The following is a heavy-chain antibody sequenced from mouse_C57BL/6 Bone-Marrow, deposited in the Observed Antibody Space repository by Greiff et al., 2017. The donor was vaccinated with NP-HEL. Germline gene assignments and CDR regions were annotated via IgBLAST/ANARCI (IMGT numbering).Heavy chain of an antibody. D-gene: IGHD1-1*01. CDR3: AIFFYYYGSSPFDY. CDR2: IYPGSGST. J-gene: IGHJ2*01. CDR1: GYTFTSYW. V-gene: IGHV1-55*01. Sequence: QVQLQQPGAELVKPGASVKMSCKASGYTFTSYWITWVKQRPGQGLEWIGDIYPGSGSTNYNEKFKSKATLTVDTSSSTAYMQLSSLTSEDSAVYYCAIFFYYYGSSPFDYWGQGTTLTVSS.